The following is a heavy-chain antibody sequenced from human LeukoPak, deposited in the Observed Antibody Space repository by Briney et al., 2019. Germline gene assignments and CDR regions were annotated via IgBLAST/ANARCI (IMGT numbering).Heavy chain of an antibody. V-gene: IGHV1-69*04. CDR1: GYTFTTYG. CDR2: IIPILGIA. D-gene: IGHD3-22*01. J-gene: IGHJ4*02. Sequence: GASVKVSCKASGYTFTTYGISWVRQAPGQGFEWMGRIIPILGIANYAQKFQGSVTITADKSTSTAYMELSSLRSEDTAVYYCARRQASYDSSGLTLEHFDYWGQGTLVTVSS. CDR3: ARRQASYDSSGLTLEHFDY.